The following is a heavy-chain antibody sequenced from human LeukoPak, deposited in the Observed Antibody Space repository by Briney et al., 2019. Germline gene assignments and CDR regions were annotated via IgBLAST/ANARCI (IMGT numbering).Heavy chain of an antibody. D-gene: IGHD2-2*01. J-gene: IGHJ5*02. CDR3: ARGLDCSSTSCKTFNWFDP. Sequence: SQTLSLTCAVSGGSISSGDFPWSWIRQPPGKGPEWIGYIYTSGSTNYNPSLKSRVTISVDTSKNQFSLKLSSVTAADTAVYYCARGLDCSSTSCKTFNWFDPWGRGTLVTVSS. CDR1: GGSISSGDFP. V-gene: IGHV4-61*09. CDR2: IYTSGST.